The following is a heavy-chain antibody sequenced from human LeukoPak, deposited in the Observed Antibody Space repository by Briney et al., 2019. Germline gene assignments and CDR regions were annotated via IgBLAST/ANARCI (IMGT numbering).Heavy chain of an antibody. Sequence: ASVKLSCKASGYTFTGYYMHWVRQAPGQGLEWMGRINPNSGGTNYAQKFQGRVTMTRDTSISTAYMERSRLRSDNTAVYYCAMDPTSSSGYGYYYLDVGGKGTTVTVSS. J-gene: IGHJ6*03. CDR1: GYTFTGYY. CDR2: INPNSGGT. CDR3: AMDPTSSSGYGYYYLDV. D-gene: IGHD6-13*01. V-gene: IGHV1-2*06.